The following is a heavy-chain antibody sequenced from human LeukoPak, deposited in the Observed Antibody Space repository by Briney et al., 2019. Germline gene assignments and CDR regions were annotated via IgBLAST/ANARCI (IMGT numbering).Heavy chain of an antibody. Sequence: GGSLRLSCAASGFTFSSYAMSWVRQAPGKGPEWVSAISGSGGSTYYADSVKGRFTISRDNSKNTLYLQMNSLRAEDTAVYYCAKDQDFWSGIMAYYYGMDVWGQGTTVTVSS. V-gene: IGHV3-23*01. CDR3: AKDQDFWSGIMAYYYGMDV. D-gene: IGHD3-3*01. CDR2: ISGSGGST. CDR1: GFTFSSYA. J-gene: IGHJ6*02.